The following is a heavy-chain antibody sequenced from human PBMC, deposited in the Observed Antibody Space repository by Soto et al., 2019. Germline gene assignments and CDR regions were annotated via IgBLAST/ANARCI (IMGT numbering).Heavy chain of an antibody. CDR2: INWNGGST. D-gene: IGHD6-13*01. CDR3: ASIAAAGLQYYFDY. V-gene: IGHV3-20*04. Sequence: PGESQKISCAASGFTFSGYARSWVRQAPGKGLEWVSGINWNGGSTGYADSVKGRFTISRDNAKNSLYLQMNSLRAEDTALYYCASIAAAGLQYYFDYWGQGTLVTVSS. CDR1: GFTFSGYA. J-gene: IGHJ4*02.